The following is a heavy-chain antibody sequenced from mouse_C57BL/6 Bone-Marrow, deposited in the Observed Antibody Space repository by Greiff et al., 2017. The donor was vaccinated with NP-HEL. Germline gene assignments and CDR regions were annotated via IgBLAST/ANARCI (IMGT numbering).Heavy chain of an antibody. CDR1: GFTFTDYY. J-gene: IGHJ1*03. D-gene: IGHD1-1*01. CDR3: ASLSTVVAPYWYFDV. Sequence: EVKLMESGGGLVQPGGSLSLSCAASGFTFTDYYMSWVRQPPGKALEWLGFIRNKANGYTTEYSASVKGRFTISRDNSQSILYLQMNALRAEDSATYYCASLSTVVAPYWYFDVWGTGTTVTVSS. V-gene: IGHV7-3*01. CDR2: IRNKANGYTT.